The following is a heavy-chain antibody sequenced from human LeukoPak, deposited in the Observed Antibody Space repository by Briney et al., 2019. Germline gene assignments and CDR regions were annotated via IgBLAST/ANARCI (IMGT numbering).Heavy chain of an antibody. Sequence: PSETLSLTCTVSGGSISSYYWTWIRQPPGKELEWIGYIYYSGSTNYNPSLKSRVTISIDTSKNQFSLKVTSVTAADTAVYYCARRRGWQFDPWGQGTLVTVSS. J-gene: IGHJ5*02. V-gene: IGHV4-59*01. CDR1: GGSISSYY. CDR2: IYYSGST. D-gene: IGHD6-19*01. CDR3: ARRRGWQFDP.